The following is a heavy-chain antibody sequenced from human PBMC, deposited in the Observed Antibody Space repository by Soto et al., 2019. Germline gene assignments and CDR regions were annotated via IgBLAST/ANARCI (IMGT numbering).Heavy chain of an antibody. CDR3: ARGFPSMAYYGEYYFDY. CDR1: GFSFSTYA. CDR2: ISPSSGNT. D-gene: IGHD3-10*01. V-gene: IGHV3-23*01. J-gene: IGHJ4*02. Sequence: GGSLSLSCAASGFSFSTYAMSWVRQAPGKGLEWVSSISPSSGNTYYVDSVKGRFTISRDNSRNTLYLQMNSLRAEDTAVYYCARGFPSMAYYGEYYFDYWGQGTLVTVSS.